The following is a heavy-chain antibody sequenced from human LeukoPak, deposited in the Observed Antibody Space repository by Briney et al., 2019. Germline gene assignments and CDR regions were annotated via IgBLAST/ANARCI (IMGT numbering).Heavy chain of an antibody. V-gene: IGHV4-30-2*01. Sequence: SETLSLTCTVSGGSISSGGYYWSWIRQPPGKGLEWIEYIYHSGSTYYNPSLKSRVTISVDRSKNQFSLKLSSVTAADTAVYYCARGSGSSWYEPNQKLFDYWGQGTLVTVSS. CDR2: IYHSGST. D-gene: IGHD6-13*01. CDR1: GGSISSGGYY. J-gene: IGHJ4*02. CDR3: ARGSGSSWYEPNQKLFDY.